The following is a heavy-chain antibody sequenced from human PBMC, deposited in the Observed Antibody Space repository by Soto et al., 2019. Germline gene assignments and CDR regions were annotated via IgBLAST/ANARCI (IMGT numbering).Heavy chain of an antibody. V-gene: IGHV3-23*01. CDR2: ISGTGSRT. D-gene: IGHD3-10*01. J-gene: IGHJ4*02. CDR3: ATLGAAGSHFRFTY. Sequence: GGSLRLSCAASGFPFINFAMSWVRQSPGKGLVWVSAISGTGSRTWYADSVRGRFTVSRDNSKXTXXXXXXXXXXXXXXXYYCATLGAAGSHFRFTYWARGT. CDR1: GFPFINFA.